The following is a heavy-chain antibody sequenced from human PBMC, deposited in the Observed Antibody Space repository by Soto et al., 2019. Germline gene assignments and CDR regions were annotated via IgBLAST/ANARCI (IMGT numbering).Heavy chain of an antibody. Sequence: EVQLVESGGDLVQRGGSLRLSCEASGLTFSSYWMPWFPEAPGKRLEYVAIIRQDGSEKKYVDSVMGRFTISRDNAKTSSYLQMNSLRDEDTAVYYCMTTTRDRPFDYWGQGTLVTVSS. CDR3: MTTTRDRPFDY. CDR2: IRQDGSEK. D-gene: IGHD1-1*01. J-gene: IGHJ4*02. V-gene: IGHV3-7*03. CDR1: GLTFSSYW.